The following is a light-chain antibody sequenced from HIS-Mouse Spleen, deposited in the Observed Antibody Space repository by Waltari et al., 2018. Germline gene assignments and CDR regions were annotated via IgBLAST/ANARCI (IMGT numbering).Light chain of an antibody. CDR1: PLPKKY. Sequence: SYELPQPPSASVSPGPTARLTCPGDPLPKKYAYWYQQKSGQAPVLVIYEYSKRPSGIPERFSGSSSGTMATLTISGAQVEDEADYYCYSTDSSGNHRVFGGGTKLTVL. CDR3: YSTDSSGNHRV. CDR2: EYS. V-gene: IGLV3-10*01. J-gene: IGLJ2*01.